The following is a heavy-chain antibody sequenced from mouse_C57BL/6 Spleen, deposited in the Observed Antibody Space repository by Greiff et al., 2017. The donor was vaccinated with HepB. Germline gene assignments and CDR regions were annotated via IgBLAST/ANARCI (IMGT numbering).Heavy chain of an antibody. J-gene: IGHJ2*01. CDR2: ISYDGSN. V-gene: IGHV3-6*01. CDR3: VYGSSYYFDY. CDR1: GYSITSGYY. Sequence: DVKLQESGPGLVKPSQSLSLTCSVTGYSITSGYYWNWIRQFPGNKLEWMGYISYDGSNNYNPSLKNRISITRDTSKNQFFLKLNSVTTEDTATYYCVYGSSYYFDYWGQGTTLTVSS. D-gene: IGHD1-1*01.